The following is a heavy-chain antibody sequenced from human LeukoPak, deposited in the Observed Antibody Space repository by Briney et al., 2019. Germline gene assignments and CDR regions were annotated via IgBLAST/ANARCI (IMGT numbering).Heavy chain of an antibody. CDR3: AGVDAAMPDAFDI. D-gene: IGHD5-18*01. CDR2: LSYDGSKK. Sequence: PGGSLRLSCAASGFTFNNFAMYWVRQAPGKGLQWVALLSYDGSKKYYADSVKGRFFISRDNSRNTLYLQINSLRAEDTAVYYCAGVDAAMPDAFDIWGQGTTVTVSS. V-gene: IGHV3-30*04. J-gene: IGHJ3*02. CDR1: GFTFNNFA.